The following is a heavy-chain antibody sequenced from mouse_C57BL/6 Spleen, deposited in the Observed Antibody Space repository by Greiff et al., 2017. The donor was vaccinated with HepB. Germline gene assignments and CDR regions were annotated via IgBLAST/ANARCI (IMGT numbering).Heavy chain of an antibody. V-gene: IGHV14-4*01. J-gene: IGHJ3*01. D-gene: IGHD2-12*01. Sequence: EVQLQQSGAELVRPGASVKLSCTASGFNIKDDYMHWVKQRPEQGLEWIGWIDPENGDTEYASKFQGKATITADTSSNTAYLQLSSLTSEDTAVYYCIPRDCYDGRAWFAYWGQGTLVTVSA. CDR3: IPRDCYDGRAWFAY. CDR2: IDPENGDT. CDR1: GFNIKDDY.